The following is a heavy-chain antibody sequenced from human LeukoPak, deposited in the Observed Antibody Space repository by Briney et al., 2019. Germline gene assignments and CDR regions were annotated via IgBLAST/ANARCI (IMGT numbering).Heavy chain of an antibody. D-gene: IGHD1-26*01. CDR3: ARVAGATLRVTTWWFDP. CDR1: GGSISSGSYY. CDR2: IYYSGRTNYSGST. Sequence: PSETLSLTCTVSGGSISSGSYYWGWIRQPPGKGLEWIGTIYYSGRTNYSGSTYYNPSLKSRVTISVDTSKNQFSLKLSSVAAADTAVYYCARVAGATLRVTTWWFDPWGQGTLVTVSS. J-gene: IGHJ5*02. V-gene: IGHV4-39*07.